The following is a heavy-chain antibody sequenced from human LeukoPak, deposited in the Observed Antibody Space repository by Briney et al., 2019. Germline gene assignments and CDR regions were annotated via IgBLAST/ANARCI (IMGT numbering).Heavy chain of an antibody. J-gene: IGHJ5*02. CDR3: IRGGDGKFDP. Sequence: GGSLRLSCAASGFTFSGSGMHWVRQASGNGREWVGRIRSEADSYAPTYAGSVKGRFTISRDDSQIRACLQMNRLKTEGTAVYYCIRGGDGKFDPWGQGTLVTVSS. V-gene: IGHV3-73*01. CDR2: IRSEADSYAP. D-gene: IGHD5-24*01. CDR1: GFTFSGSG.